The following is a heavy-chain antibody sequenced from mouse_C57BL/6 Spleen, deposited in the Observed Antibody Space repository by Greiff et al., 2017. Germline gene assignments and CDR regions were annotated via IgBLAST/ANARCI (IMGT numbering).Heavy chain of an antibody. CDR1: GYTFTSYW. CDR3: ARDYGSSYGWFAY. CDR2: IYPSDSET. Sequence: VQLQQPGAELVRPGSSVKLSCKASGYTFTSYWMDWVKQRPGQGLEWIGNIYPSDSETHYNQKFKDKATLTVDKSSSTAYMQLSSLTSEDSAVYYCARDYGSSYGWFAYWGQGTLVTVSA. J-gene: IGHJ3*01. D-gene: IGHD1-1*01. V-gene: IGHV1-61*01.